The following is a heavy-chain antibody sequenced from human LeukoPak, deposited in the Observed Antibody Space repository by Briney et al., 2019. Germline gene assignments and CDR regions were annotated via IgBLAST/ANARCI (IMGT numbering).Heavy chain of an antibody. CDR2: IYYSGST. J-gene: IGHJ5*02. Sequence: PSETLSLTCTVSGGSISSSSYYWGWIRQPPGKGLEWIGSIYYSGSTYYNPSLKSRVTISVDTSKNQFSLKLSSVTAADTAVYYCAREYSSGGYNWFDPWGQGTLVTVSS. CDR1: GGSISSSSYY. V-gene: IGHV4-39*02. CDR3: AREYSSGGYNWFDP. D-gene: IGHD6-19*01.